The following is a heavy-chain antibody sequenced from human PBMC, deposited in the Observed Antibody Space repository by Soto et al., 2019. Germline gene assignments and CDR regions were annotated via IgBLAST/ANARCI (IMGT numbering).Heavy chain of an antibody. V-gene: IGHV1-18*01. CDR1: GYAFTTYG. Sequence: QVHLVQSGAEVKKPGASEKVSCKGSGYAFTTYGITGVRQAPGQGLEWMGWISAHNGNTNYAQKLQGRVTVTRDTSTSTAYMELRSLRSGDTAVYYCARGRYGDYWGQGALVTVSS. CDR2: ISAHNGNT. J-gene: IGHJ4*02. CDR3: ARGRYGDY. D-gene: IGHD1-1*01.